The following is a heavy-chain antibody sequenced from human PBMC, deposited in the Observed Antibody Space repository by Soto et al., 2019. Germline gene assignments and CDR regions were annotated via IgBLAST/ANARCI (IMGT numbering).Heavy chain of an antibody. CDR2: TYYRSKWYN. Sequence: SQTLSLTCAISGDSVSTNSATWDWLRQSPSRGLEWLGRTYYRSKWYNDYAVSVKGRTTINPDTSNNQLSLQLNSVTPDDTAVYYCARLIGNSWLDSWGQGTLVTVSS. CDR1: GDSVSTNSAT. V-gene: IGHV6-1*01. D-gene: IGHD2-8*01. CDR3: ARLIGNSWLDS. J-gene: IGHJ5*01.